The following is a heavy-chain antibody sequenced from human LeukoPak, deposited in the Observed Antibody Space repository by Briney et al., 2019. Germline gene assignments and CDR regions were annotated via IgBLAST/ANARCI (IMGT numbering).Heavy chain of an antibody. Sequence: GRSLRLSCTDSGFTFRSYWMTWVRQAPGKGLEWVSIIGKSGDSIYYADSVKGRFTISRDNSKNTLFLQMNSLRAEDTAVYYCVKSWGSTRPYYNYMAVWGKGNSVTVSS. V-gene: IGHV3-23*01. J-gene: IGHJ6*03. D-gene: IGHD1-26*01. CDR1: GFTFRSYW. CDR2: IGKSGDSI. CDR3: VKSWGSTRPYYNYMAV.